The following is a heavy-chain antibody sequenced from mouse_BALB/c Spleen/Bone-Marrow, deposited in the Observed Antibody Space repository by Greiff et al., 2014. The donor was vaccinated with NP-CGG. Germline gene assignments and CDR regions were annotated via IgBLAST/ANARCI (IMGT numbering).Heavy chain of an antibody. J-gene: IGHJ2*01. V-gene: IGHV14-3*02. CDR2: IDPANDNI. Sequence: VQLQQSGAELVKPGASVKLSCTASGFNIKDTYIHWVKQRPEQGLEWIGRIDPANDNIKYDPKFQGKATITADTSSSTAYLQLSSLTSEDTAVYYCASYVYGYYFDYWGQGTTLTVSS. CDR1: GFNIKDTY. D-gene: IGHD2-2*01. CDR3: ASYVYGYYFDY.